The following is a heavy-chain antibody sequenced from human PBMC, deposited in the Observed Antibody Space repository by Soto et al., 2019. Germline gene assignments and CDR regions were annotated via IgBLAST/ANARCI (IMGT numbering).Heavy chain of an antibody. CDR3: ARDPSLSSSSYLSYYYGMDV. J-gene: IGHJ6*02. V-gene: IGHV3-48*03. Sequence: EVQLVESGGGLVQPGGSLRLSCAASGFTFGTYEMNWVRQAPGKGLEWVSYISRSGSTIYYADSVKGRFIISRDNAKNSLYLQLNSLRAEDTAVYYCARDPSLSSSSYLSYYYGMDVWGQGTTVTVSS. D-gene: IGHD6-6*01. CDR1: GFTFGTYE. CDR2: ISRSGSTI.